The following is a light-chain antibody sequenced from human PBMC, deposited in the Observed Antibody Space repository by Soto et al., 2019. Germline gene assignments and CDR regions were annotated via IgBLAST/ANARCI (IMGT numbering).Light chain of an antibody. CDR1: RDVGSD. Sequence: QMTQSPSSLSASVGEKIIITCRASRDVGSDVSWYQQKPGQAPKLLIYAASNLYTGVPSRFSGSRSGTEFTLTISSLQPEDFATYYCQQFNSYPITFGQGTRLEIK. J-gene: IGKJ5*01. CDR2: AAS. V-gene: IGKV1-17*01. CDR3: QQFNSYPIT.